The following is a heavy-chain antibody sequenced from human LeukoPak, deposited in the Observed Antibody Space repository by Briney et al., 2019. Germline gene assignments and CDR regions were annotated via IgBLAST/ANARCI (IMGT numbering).Heavy chain of an antibody. V-gene: IGHV4-34*01. Sequence: SETLSLTCAVYGGSFSGYYWSWIRQPPGKGLEWIGEINHSGSTNYNPSLKSRVTISVDTSKNQFSLKLSSVTAADTAVYYCARAGSSSFQYQKYLQHWGQGTLVTVSS. D-gene: IGHD6-13*01. J-gene: IGHJ1*01. CDR3: ARAGSSSFQYQKYLQH. CDR2: INHSGST. CDR1: GGSFSGYY.